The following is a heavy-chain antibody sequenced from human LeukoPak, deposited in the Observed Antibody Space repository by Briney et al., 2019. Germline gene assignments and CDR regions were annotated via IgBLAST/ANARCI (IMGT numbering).Heavy chain of an antibody. V-gene: IGHV3-30*01. CDR2: ISYDGSNK. J-gene: IGHJ4*02. CDR3: ARPFHGDYFDY. Sequence: PGESLRLSCAATGFTFSSYAMHWVRQAPGKGLEWVAVISYDGSNKYYADSVKGRFTISRDNSKNTLYLQMNSLRAEDTAVYYCARPFHGDYFDYWGQGTLVTVSS. CDR1: GFTFSSYA. D-gene: IGHD3-10*01.